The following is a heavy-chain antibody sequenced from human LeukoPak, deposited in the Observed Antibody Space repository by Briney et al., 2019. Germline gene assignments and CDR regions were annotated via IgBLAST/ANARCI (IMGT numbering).Heavy chain of an antibody. D-gene: IGHD3-10*01. CDR2: INPNSGGT. V-gene: IGHV1-2*02. Sequence: GASVKVSCKASGYTFTGYYMHWVRQAPGQGLEWMGWINPNSGGTNYAQKFQGRVTITADESTSTAYMELSRLRSDDTAVYYCASSTSGSGSDYWGQGTLVTVSS. CDR1: GYTFTGYY. J-gene: IGHJ4*02. CDR3: ASSTSGSGSDY.